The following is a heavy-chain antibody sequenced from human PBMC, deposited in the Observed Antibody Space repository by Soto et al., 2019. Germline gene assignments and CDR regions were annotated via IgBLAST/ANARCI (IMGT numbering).Heavy chain of an antibody. D-gene: IGHD3-10*01. CDR2: IHYSGSI. Sequence: PSETLSLTCTVSGGSISYEYYHWTWIRQSPGKGLEWIGYIHYSGSIIYNPSFKSRVTISVDTSKNQFSLQLSSVTAADTAVYYCASGPWGVRGVIIRFDYWGQGTLVTVSS. CDR1: GGSISYEYYH. V-gene: IGHV4-30-4*08. J-gene: IGHJ4*02. CDR3: ASGPWGVRGVIIRFDY.